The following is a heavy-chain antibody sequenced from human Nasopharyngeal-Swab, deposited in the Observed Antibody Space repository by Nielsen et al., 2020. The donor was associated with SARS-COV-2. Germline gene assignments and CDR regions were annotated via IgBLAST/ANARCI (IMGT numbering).Heavy chain of an antibody. D-gene: IGHD3-22*01. Sequence: GGSLRLSCAASGFTFDDYAMHWVRQAPGKGLEWVSPISGYGGSTYYADSVKGRFTISRDNSKNSLYLQMNSLRTEDTALYYCAKDMGKDSSGYYLYYCYMDVWGKGTTVTVSS. J-gene: IGHJ6*03. CDR2: ISGYGGST. CDR3: AKDMGKDSSGYYLYYCYMDV. V-gene: IGHV3-43*02. CDR1: GFTFDDYA.